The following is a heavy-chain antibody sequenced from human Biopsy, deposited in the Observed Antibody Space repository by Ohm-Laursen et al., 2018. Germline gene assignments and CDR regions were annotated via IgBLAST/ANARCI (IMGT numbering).Heavy chain of an antibody. CDR1: GFIFSDYK. CDR3: AREIYPTTIYRPVDS. V-gene: IGHV3-33*08. D-gene: IGHD3-3*01. Sequence: SLRLSCTASGFIFSDYKMNWVRRAPGKRLEWVAVIWYDGRNQYYADFVKGRFTISRDNSKNTLYLQMNSLRAEDTAVYFCAREIYPTTIYRPVDSWGQGTLVTVSS. CDR2: IWYDGRNQ. J-gene: IGHJ5*01.